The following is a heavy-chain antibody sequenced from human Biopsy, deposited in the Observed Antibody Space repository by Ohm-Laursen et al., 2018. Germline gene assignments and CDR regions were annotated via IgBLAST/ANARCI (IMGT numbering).Heavy chain of an antibody. V-gene: IGHV3-11*01. D-gene: IGHD1-1*01. CDR3: AKGRVGNSGSLDI. Sequence: GSLRLSCAASGFSFSDYHMRWIRQAPGRGLEWVSYISGGGTIYYGDSIKGRVTISRDNAKNSLYLQMNSLRAEDTAIYYCAKGRVGNSGSLDIWGHGTMVTVSS. CDR1: GFSFSDYH. CDR2: ISGGGTI. J-gene: IGHJ3*02.